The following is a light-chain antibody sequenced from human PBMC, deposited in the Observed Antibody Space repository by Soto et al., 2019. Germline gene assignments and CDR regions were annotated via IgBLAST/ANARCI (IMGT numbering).Light chain of an antibody. Sequence: DIQMTQSPSTLSASVGDRVTITCRASQSISNSLAWYQQKPGKAPKLLIYEASSLKSGVPSRFSGSGSGTEYTLTISSLQPDDFVTYYCQQYNGYWTFGQGTKVEIK. J-gene: IGKJ1*01. V-gene: IGKV1-5*03. CDR2: EAS. CDR1: QSISNS. CDR3: QQYNGYWT.